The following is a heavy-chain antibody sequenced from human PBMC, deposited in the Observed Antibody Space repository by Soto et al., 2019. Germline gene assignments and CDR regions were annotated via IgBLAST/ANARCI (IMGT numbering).Heavy chain of an antibody. CDR1: GFTFSSYS. CDR2: ISSSSSYI. J-gene: IGHJ3*02. D-gene: IGHD5-12*01. Sequence: GGSLRLSCAASGFTFSSYSMNWVRQAPGKGLEWVSSISSSSSYIYYADSVKGRFTISRDNAKNSLYLQMNSLRAEDTAVYYCAREGGTWLRGAFDIWGQGTMVTV. V-gene: IGHV3-21*01. CDR3: AREGGTWLRGAFDI.